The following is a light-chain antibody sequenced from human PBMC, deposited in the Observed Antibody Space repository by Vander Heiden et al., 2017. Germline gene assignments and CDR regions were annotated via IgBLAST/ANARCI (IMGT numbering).Light chain of an antibody. CDR3: RQDDNVPRT. J-gene: IGKJ1*01. Sequence: DVVMTQSPDSLAVSLGERATINCKSSQSLSYNSNDKDYLAWFQQKPGQPPKLLIYWASTRESGVPDRFSGSASGTDFTLTISSLQAEDVAVYYCRQDDNVPRTFGQGTRVEIK. CDR1: QSLSYNSNDKDY. V-gene: IGKV4-1*01. CDR2: WAS.